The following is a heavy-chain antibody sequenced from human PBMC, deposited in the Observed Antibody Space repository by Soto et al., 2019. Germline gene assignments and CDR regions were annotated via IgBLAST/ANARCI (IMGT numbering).Heavy chain of an antibody. CDR1: GFTFSTYN. J-gene: IGHJ5*02. D-gene: IGHD1-26*01. CDR3: ARDSGSYDGEIDP. Sequence: WSLRLSCAASGFTFSTYNMNWVRQAPGQGLEWVSAITGATNDIYYANTMKGRFTISRDNAKNSLFLQMDSLSDEGTAVYYCARDSGSYDGEIDPWGQGTLVTVSS. V-gene: IGHV3-21*01. CDR2: ITGATNDI.